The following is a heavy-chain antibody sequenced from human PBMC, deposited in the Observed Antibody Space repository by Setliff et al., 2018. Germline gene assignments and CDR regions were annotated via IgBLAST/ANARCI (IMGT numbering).Heavy chain of an antibody. J-gene: IGHJ6*02. CDR2: ISGRGSTI. CDR3: ARDGVMYGMGV. V-gene: IGHV3-11*04. CDR1: GFSFSDPY. D-gene: IGHD2-8*01. Sequence: GGSLRLSCAASGFSFSDPYMSWVRQPPGKGLEWISKISGRGSTIYYADSVRGRFTISRDNAKNSLYLQMNSLRAEDTAMYYCARDGVMYGMGVWGQGTTVTVSS.